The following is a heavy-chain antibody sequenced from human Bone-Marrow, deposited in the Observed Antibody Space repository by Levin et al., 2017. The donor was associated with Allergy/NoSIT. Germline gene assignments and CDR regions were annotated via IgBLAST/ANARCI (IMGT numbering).Heavy chain of an antibody. J-gene: IGHJ6*02. CDR2: IYESGTT. D-gene: IGHD3-10*01. Sequence: TSETLSLTCSVSGGSIRSYYWSWIRQPPGKGLEWIGYIYESGTTNYNPSLKSRVTMSVDTSRNQFSLKLTSVPAADTAVYYCAGMVRGGYWIDSYHYYGMDVWGQGTTVTVSS. CDR3: AGMVRGGYWIDSYHYYGMDV. V-gene: IGHV4-59*01. CDR1: GGSIRSYY.